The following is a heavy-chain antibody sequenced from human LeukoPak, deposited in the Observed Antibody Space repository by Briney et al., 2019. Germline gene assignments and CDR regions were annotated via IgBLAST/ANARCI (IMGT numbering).Heavy chain of an antibody. Sequence: GGSLRLSCTTSGFTFSSSAMSWVRQAPGKGLEWVSAISGSGGSTYYADSVKGRFTISRDNSKNTLYLQMNSLRAEDTAVYYCAKEGGYGELSSYFDYWGQGTLVTVSS. J-gene: IGHJ4*02. CDR3: AKEGGYGELSSYFDY. CDR2: ISGSGGST. D-gene: IGHD3-16*02. CDR1: GFTFSSSA. V-gene: IGHV3-23*01.